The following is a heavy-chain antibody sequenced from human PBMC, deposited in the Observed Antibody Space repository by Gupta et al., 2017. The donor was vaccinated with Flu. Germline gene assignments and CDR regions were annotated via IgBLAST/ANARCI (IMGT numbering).Heavy chain of an antibody. Sequence: EVQLLESGGGLVQPGGSLRLSCAASGFTFSSYALSRVRQAPGKGLEGFAAISGSGGSTYYADSLKGRFTISRDNSKNTLYLQMNSLRAEETAVYYCAKDNLPDAFDIWGQGTMVTVSS. CDR3: AKDNLPDAFDI. J-gene: IGHJ3*02. CDR1: GFTFSSYA. V-gene: IGHV3-23*01. CDR2: ISGSGGST.